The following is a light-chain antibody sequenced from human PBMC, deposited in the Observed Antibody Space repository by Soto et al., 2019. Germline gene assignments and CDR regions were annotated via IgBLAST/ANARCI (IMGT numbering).Light chain of an antibody. Sequence: EIVLTQSXXARYLIRGKQPTLTCRASQRGSSSYLAWYQKKPAQAPRLLSYGASSRATGIPDRFSGSGSGADFTLTISRLEPEDFAVYYCQQYGSSPLTFGGGTKVDIK. V-gene: IGKV3-20*01. J-gene: IGKJ4*01. CDR3: QQYGSSPLT. CDR2: GAS. CDR1: QRGSSSY.